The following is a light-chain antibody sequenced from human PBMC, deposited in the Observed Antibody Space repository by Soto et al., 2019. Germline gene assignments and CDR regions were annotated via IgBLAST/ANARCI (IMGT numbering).Light chain of an antibody. CDR2: EVS. J-gene: IGLJ2*01. CDR3: SSYTSSSAVA. CDR1: SDDVGNYNY. V-gene: IGLV2-14*01. Sequence: QSALTQPAYVSGSPGQSITISCSGTSDDVGNYNYVSWYQQHPGEAPKLMISEVSSRPSGVSTRFSGSKSGNTASLTISGLQAEDEAIYYCSSYTSSSAVAFGGGTQLTVL.